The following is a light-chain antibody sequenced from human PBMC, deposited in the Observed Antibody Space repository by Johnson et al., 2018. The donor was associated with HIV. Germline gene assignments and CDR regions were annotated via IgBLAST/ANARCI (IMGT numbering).Light chain of an antibody. CDR3: GTWDSSLRIGF. J-gene: IGLJ1*01. Sequence: QSVLTQPPSVSAAPGQKVTISCSGSSSDMGNYSVSWYQQLPGTAPKLLIYDNNKRPSGIPDRFSGSKSGTSATLGITGLQTGDEADYYCGTWDSSLRIGFFGTRTKVTVL. V-gene: IGLV1-51*01. CDR2: DNN. CDR1: SSDMGNYS.